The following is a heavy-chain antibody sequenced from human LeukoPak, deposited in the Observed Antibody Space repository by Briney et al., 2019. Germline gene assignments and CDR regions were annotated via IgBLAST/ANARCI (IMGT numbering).Heavy chain of an antibody. J-gene: IGHJ4*02. CDR1: GGSISSGSYY. CDR2: IYTSGST. V-gene: IGHV4-61*02. Sequence: PSETLSLTCTVSGGSISSGSYYWSWIRQPAGKGLEWIGRIYTSGSTNYNPSLKSRVTISVDTSKNQFSLKLSSVTAADTAVYYCARTRILSGYFDYWGQGTVVTVSS. CDR3: ARTRILSGYFDY. D-gene: IGHD2-15*01.